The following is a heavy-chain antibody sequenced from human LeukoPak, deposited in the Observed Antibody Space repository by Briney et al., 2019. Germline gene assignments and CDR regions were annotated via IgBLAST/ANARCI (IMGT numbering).Heavy chain of an antibody. J-gene: IGHJ4*02. Sequence: GGSLRLSCAASGFTFSSYAMSWVRQAPGKGLEWVSAISGSGGSTYYADSVKGRFTISRDNSKNTMYLQMNSLRAEDTAVYYCARCSGGSCYYYFDYWGQGTLVTVSS. CDR3: ARCSGGSCYYYFDY. V-gene: IGHV3-23*01. D-gene: IGHD2-15*01. CDR2: ISGSGGST. CDR1: GFTFSSYA.